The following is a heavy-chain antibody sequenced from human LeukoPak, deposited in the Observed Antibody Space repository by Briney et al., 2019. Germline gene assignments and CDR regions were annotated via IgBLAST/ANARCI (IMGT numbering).Heavy chain of an antibody. CDR2: INPNSGGT. J-gene: IGHJ4*02. CDR1: GYTFTGYY. V-gene: IGHV1-2*02. Sequence: GASVKVSCKAPGYTFTGYYMHWVRQAPGQGLEWMGWINPNSGGTNYAQKFQGRVTMTRDTSISTAYMELSRLRSDDTAVYYCARDGDVGATGKYFDYWGQGTLVTVSS. CDR3: ARDGDVGATGKYFDY. D-gene: IGHD1-26*01.